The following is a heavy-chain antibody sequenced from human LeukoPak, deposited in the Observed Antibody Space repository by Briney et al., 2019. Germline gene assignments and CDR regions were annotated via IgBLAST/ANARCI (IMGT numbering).Heavy chain of an antibody. CDR2: IIPIFGTA. CDR1: GGTFSSYA. V-gene: IGHV1-69*06. D-gene: IGHD3-22*01. Sequence: GSSVKVSCKASGGTFSSYAISWVRQAPGQGLEWMGGIIPIFGTANYAQKFQGRVTITADKSTSTAYMELSSLRSEDTAVYYCARYYYDSSGYYPDFDPWGQGTLVTVSS. J-gene: IGHJ5*02. CDR3: ARYYYDSSGYYPDFDP.